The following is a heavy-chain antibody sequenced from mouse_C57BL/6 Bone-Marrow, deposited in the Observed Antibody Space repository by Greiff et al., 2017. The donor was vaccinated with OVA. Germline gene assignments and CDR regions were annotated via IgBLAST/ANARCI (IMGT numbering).Heavy chain of an antibody. CDR2: IRLKSDNYAT. CDR3: TFELGREDFDY. CDR1: GFTFSNYW. V-gene: IGHV6-3*01. J-gene: IGHJ2*01. Sequence: EVKLMESGGGLVQPGGSMKLSCVASGFTFSNYWMNWVRQSPEKGLEWVAQIRLKSDNYATHYAESVKGRFTISRDDSKSSVYLQMNNLRAEDTGIYYCTFELGREDFDYWGQGTTLTVSS. D-gene: IGHD4-1*01.